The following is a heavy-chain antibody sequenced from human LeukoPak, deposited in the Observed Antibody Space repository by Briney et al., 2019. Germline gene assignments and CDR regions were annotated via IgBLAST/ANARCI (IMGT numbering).Heavy chain of an antibody. J-gene: IGHJ4*02. CDR2: IYTSIST. Sequence: PSETLSLTCAVYGGSFSGYYWSWIRQPAGKGLEWIGRIYTSISTNYNPSLKSRVTMSVDTSKNQFSLKLSSVTAADTAVYYCARSLISMTGFDYWGQGTLVTVSS. CDR1: GGSFSGYY. V-gene: IGHV4-59*10. CDR3: ARSLISMTGFDY. D-gene: IGHD3-22*01.